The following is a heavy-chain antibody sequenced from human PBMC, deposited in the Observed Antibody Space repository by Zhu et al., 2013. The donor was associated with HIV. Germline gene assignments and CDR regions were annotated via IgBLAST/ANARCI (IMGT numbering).Heavy chain of an antibody. CDR1: GDSLRSANW. Sequence: QVQLQESGPGVVKPSETLSLTCAVSGDSLRSANWWSWVRQAPGRRPEWLGEVAHSGATNYNAYFMSRVTISVDKSKNQFSLSLTSVTAADTAVYFCARDSGYTYGYNNYFDPWGQGAPVTVSS. V-gene: IGHV4-4*02. CDR3: ARDSGYTYGYNNYFDP. CDR2: VAHSGAT. J-gene: IGHJ5*02. D-gene: IGHD5-18*01.